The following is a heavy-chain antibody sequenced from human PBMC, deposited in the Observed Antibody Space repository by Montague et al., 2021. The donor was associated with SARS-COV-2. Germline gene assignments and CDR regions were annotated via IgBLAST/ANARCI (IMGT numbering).Heavy chain of an antibody. CDR2: IYSSGDT. Sequence: SLRLSCAASGFTVSSTYMSWVRQAPGKGLEWISVIYSSGDTYHADSMKDRFTISRDNSKNTVYLRMHILRAEDTAVYYCASGMFDTWGQGTLVTVSS. CDR3: ASGMFDT. CDR1: GFTVSSTY. J-gene: IGHJ5*02. V-gene: IGHV3-66*01.